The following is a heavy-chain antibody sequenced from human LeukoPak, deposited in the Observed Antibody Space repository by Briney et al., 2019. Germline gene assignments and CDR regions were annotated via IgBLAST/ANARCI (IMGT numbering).Heavy chain of an antibody. CDR3: ARDHAPDYDILTGYYKGSDNWFDP. D-gene: IGHD3-9*01. CDR1: GFTFSSYA. J-gene: IGHJ5*02. V-gene: IGHV3-64*01. CDR2: ISSNGGST. Sequence: GGSLRLSCAASGFTFSSYAMHWVRQAPGKGLEYVSAISSNGGSTYYANSVKGRFTISRDNSKNTLYLQMGSLRAEDMAVYYCARDHAPDYDILTGYYKGSDNWFDPWGQGALVTVSS.